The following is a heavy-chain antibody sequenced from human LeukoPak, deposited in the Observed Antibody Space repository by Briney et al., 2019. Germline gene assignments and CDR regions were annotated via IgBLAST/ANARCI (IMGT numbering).Heavy chain of an antibody. CDR1: GFTFSPFW. CDR2: INHDGSDA. V-gene: IGHV3-74*01. Sequence: GGSLRLSCGAYGFTFSPFWMHWVRQSPGKGLVWVSRINHDGSDAIYADSVKGRFAISRDNAKNTLYLQMNSLRADDTAVYYCARGGYSHAFDIWGQGTTVTVSS. CDR3: ARGGYSHAFDI. D-gene: IGHD2-21*01. J-gene: IGHJ3*02.